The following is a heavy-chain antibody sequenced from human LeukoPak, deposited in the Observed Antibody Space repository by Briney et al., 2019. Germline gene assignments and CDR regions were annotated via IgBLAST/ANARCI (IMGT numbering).Heavy chain of an antibody. D-gene: IGHD6-19*01. Sequence: GGSLRLPCAASGFTFSSYSMNWVRQAPGKGLEWVSSISSSSSYIYYADSVKGRFTISRDNAKNSLYLQMNGLRAEDTAVYYCARDQGTAVAGIRNGMDVWGQGTTVTVSS. CDR3: ARDQGTAVAGIRNGMDV. CDR2: ISSSSSYI. CDR1: GFTFSSYS. J-gene: IGHJ6*02. V-gene: IGHV3-21*01.